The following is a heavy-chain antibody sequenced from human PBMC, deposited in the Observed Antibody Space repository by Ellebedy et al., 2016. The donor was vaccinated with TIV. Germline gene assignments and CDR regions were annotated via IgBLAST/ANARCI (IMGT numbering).Heavy chain of an antibody. J-gene: IGHJ5*02. Sequence: GESLKISCAASGFTFSDYYMSWVRQAPGRGLEWVSVIYSGGTTYYADSVKGRFTISRDNSKNTVYLQMNSLRVEDTAVYYCARGARGSGSFSWGQGTLVTVSS. D-gene: IGHD3-10*01. CDR2: IYSGGTT. V-gene: IGHV3-53*01. CDR1: GFTFSDYY. CDR3: ARGARGSGSFS.